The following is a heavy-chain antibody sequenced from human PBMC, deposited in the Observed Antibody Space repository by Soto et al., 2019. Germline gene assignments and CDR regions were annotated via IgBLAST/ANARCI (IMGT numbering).Heavy chain of an antibody. V-gene: IGHV3-9*01. Sequence: EVQLVESGGGLVQPGRSLRLSCAAAGFTFDDYAMHWVRQAPGKGLEWVSDISWNSGDVGYADSVKGRFTISRDNAKNSLYLQMKSLRAEDTALYYCARESTYFGSGSYYYWGPGILV. D-gene: IGHD3-10*01. CDR2: ISWNSGDV. CDR1: GFTFDDYA. J-gene: IGHJ4*02. CDR3: ARESTYFGSGSYYY.